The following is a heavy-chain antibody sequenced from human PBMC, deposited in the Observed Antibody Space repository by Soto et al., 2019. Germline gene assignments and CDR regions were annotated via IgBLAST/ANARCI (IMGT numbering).Heavy chain of an antibody. V-gene: IGHV4-4*07. Sequence: QVQLQESGPGLVKPAETMSRTCTVSGGSLSSYYGSWIRQPAGKGLECIGRISTSGSTTYNPSLKSRVTMSVDTYKNQFSLRLSSVTAANTGLYYCARGSCRSRSCYGFAYWGQGTLVTVSS. CDR3: ARGSCRSRSCYGFAY. CDR2: ISTSGST. D-gene: IGHD2-2*01. CDR1: GGSLSSYY. J-gene: IGHJ4*02.